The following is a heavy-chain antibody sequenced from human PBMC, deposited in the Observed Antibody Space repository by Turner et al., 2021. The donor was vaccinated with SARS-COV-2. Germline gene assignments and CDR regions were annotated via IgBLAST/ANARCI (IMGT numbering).Heavy chain of an antibody. J-gene: IGHJ6*02. CDR2: IYYSGSA. V-gene: IGHV4-39*01. CDR3: ARLMDTAMDYYGTDV. CDR1: CGSISSSSYY. D-gene: IGHD5-18*01. Sequence: QLQLQESGTGLVKPSETLYLTCTVSCGSISSSSYYWGWTRLPPGKGLVWIGNIYYSGSAYYNPSLKSRVTISVDPSKNQFSLKLTSVTAADTAVYYCARLMDTAMDYYGTDVWGQGTTVTVSS.